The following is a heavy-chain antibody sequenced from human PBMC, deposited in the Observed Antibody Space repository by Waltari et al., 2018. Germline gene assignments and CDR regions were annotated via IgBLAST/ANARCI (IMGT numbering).Heavy chain of an antibody. CDR2: INHSGST. D-gene: IGHD6-13*01. Sequence: QVQLQPWGAGLLKPSETLSLTCAVYGGSFSGYYWSWFRQPPGKGLEWIGEINHSGSTNDNPSRKSRVTISVDTSKNQFSLKLRSVTAADTAVYYCAREIAAAGAYYWGQGTLVTGSS. CDR1: GGSFSGYY. J-gene: IGHJ4*02. CDR3: AREIAAAGAYY. V-gene: IGHV4-34*01.